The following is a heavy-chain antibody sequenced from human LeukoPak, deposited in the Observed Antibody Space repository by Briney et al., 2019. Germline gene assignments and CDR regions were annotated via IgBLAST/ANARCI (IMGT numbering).Heavy chain of an antibody. D-gene: IGHD1-26*01. J-gene: IGHJ4*02. CDR1: GFTFRNYG. Sequence: GRSLRLSCAASGFTFRNYGMHWVRQAPGKGLEWVSSISYTGTYIYYADSVKGRFTISRDNAQNSLYLQMNSLRAEDTAIYYCVRDRGTYRPIDYWGQGTLVTVSS. V-gene: IGHV3-21*04. CDR3: VRDRGTYRPIDY. CDR2: ISYTGTYI.